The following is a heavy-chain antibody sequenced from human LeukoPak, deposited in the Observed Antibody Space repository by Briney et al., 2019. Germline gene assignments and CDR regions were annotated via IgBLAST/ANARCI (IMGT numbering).Heavy chain of an antibody. V-gene: IGHV1-18*01. D-gene: IGHD2/OR15-2a*01. Sequence: ASVKVSCKASGYTFTSYGISWVRQAPGQGLEWMGWISAYNGNTNYAQKLQGRVTMTTDTSTSTAYMELRGLRSDDTAVYYCARRSTLYGSGRFYFDYWGQGTLVTVSS. J-gene: IGHJ4*02. CDR2: ISAYNGNT. CDR3: ARRSTLYGSGRFYFDY. CDR1: GYTFTSYG.